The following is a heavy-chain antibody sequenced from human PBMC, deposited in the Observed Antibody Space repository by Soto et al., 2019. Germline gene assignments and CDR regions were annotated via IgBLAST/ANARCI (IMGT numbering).Heavy chain of an antibody. CDR3: ARDRGYDAHDYYYNAMDV. Sequence: EVQLVESGGGLVKPGGSLRLSFISLGSPFRTSPRIWAGRPPGRGLDWAPGIRGFSPYTFYAESVKGRFTISRDNAKNSLYLQMNSLRAEDTAVYYCARDRGYDAHDYYYNAMDVWGQGTTVTVSS. CDR1: GSPFRTSP. V-gene: IGHV3-21*01. CDR2: IRGFSPYT. D-gene: IGHD2-15*01. J-gene: IGHJ6*02.